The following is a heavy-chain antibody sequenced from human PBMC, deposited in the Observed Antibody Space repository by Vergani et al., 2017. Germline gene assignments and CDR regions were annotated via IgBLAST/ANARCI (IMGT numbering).Heavy chain of an antibody. D-gene: IGHD4-17*01. CDR1: GGSFSGYY. V-gene: IGHV4-34*01. CDR2: INHSGST. Sequence: QVQLQQWGAGLLKPSETLSLTCAVYGGSFSGYYWSWIRPPPGTGLEWIGEINHSGSTNYNPSLKSRVTISVDTSKNQFSLKLSSVTAADTAVYYCAGGYRVQRDSGDYGTYFDYWGQGTLVTVSS. CDR3: AGGYRVQRDSGDYGTYFDY. J-gene: IGHJ4*02.